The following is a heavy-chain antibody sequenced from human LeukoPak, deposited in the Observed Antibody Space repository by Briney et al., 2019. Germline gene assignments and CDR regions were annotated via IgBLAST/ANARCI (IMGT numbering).Heavy chain of an antibody. Sequence: GGSLRLSCAASGFTFSSYSMNWVRQAPGKGLEWVSSISSSSSCIYYADSVKGRFTISRDNAKNSLYLQMNSLRAEDTAVYYCARVRPYGAFDYWGQGTLVTVSS. CDR1: GFTFSSYS. D-gene: IGHD4-17*01. J-gene: IGHJ4*02. CDR3: ARVRPYGAFDY. CDR2: ISSSSSCI. V-gene: IGHV3-21*01.